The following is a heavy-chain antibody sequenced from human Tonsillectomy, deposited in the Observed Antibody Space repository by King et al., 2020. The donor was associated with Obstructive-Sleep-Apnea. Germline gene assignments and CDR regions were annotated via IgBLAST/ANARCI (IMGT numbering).Heavy chain of an antibody. D-gene: IGHD4-17*01. CDR1: GFTFISYA. Sequence: VQLVESGGGLVQPGGSLRLSCAAFGFTFISYAMNWVRQAPGKGLEWGSSIGGSVGSSYYADSVRGRLTIPRDNSKNTLYLQMNSLRGEDTAVYYCAKRGDYGDYYFGYWGQGTLVTVSS. J-gene: IGHJ4*02. CDR2: IGGSVGSS. CDR3: AKRGDYGDYYFGY. V-gene: IGHV3-23*04.